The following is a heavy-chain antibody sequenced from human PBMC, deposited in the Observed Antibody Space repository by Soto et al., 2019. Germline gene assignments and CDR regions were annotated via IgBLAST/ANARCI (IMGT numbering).Heavy chain of an antibody. CDR2: IYYSGST. D-gene: IGHD4-4*01. Sequence: PSETLSLTCTVSGFSVSSGSYYGSWIRQPPGKGLEWIGYIYYSGSTNYNPSLKSRVTISVDTSKNQFSLKLSSVTAADTAVYYCARLLYSNYTPRDYWGQGTLVTVSS. J-gene: IGHJ4*02. CDR1: GFSVSSGSYY. V-gene: IGHV4-61*01. CDR3: ARLLYSNYTPRDY.